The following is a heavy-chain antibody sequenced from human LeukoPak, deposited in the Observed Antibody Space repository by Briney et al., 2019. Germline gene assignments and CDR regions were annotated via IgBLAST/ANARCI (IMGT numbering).Heavy chain of an antibody. D-gene: IGHD6-19*01. CDR1: GGSIAGFF. V-gene: IGHV4-4*07. CDR3: ARVATPDVSSPLDF. CDR2: IFSRGGA. J-gene: IGHJ4*02. Sequence: SETLSLTCAVSGGSIAGFFWTWIRQPAGEGLQYIGRIFSRGGANYNPSLQSRVAMSVDTSQNLFSLKLTSVTAADTAVYFCARVATPDVSSPLDFWGQGILVTVSS.